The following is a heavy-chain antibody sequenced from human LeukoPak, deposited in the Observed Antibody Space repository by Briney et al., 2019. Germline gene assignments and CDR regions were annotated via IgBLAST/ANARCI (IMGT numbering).Heavy chain of an antibody. V-gene: IGHV1-46*01. D-gene: IGHD6-13*01. Sequence: ASVKVSCKASGYTFTSYYMHWVRQAPGQGLEWMGIINPSGGSTSYAQKFQGRVTMTRDTSTSTVYMELSGLRSEDTAVYYCARDTRYRAAAGTDYFDYWGQGTLVTVSS. CDR3: ARDTRYRAAAGTDYFDY. J-gene: IGHJ4*02. CDR2: INPSGGST. CDR1: GYTFTSYY.